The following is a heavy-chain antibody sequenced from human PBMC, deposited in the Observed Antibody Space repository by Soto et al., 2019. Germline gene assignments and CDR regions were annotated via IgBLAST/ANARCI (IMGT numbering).Heavy chain of an antibody. CDR1: GFAFSGHT. D-gene: IGHD2-15*01. V-gene: IGHV3-48*02. CDR3: ARGDCSGGSCYGIDV. J-gene: IGHJ6*02. CDR2: IGNTLDTI. Sequence: EVQLVESGGVLVQPGGSLRLSCAASGFAFSGHTMNWVRQAPGKGLEWVAYIGNTLDTIYYADSVKGRFIISGDDAMKSVFPHMSSLRDDDTAVYYCARGDCSGGSCYGIDVWGRGTTVTVSS.